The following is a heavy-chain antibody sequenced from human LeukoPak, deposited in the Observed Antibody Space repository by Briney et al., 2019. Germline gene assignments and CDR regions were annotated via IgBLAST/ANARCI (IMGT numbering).Heavy chain of an antibody. CDR2: IDWDDDK. Sequence: SGPALVKPTQTLTLTCTFSRFSLSSSGMCVSWIRQPPGKALEWLARIDWDDDKYYSTSLKTRLTISRDTSKNQVVLTMTNMDPVDTATYYCARISRITFGELPDYWGQGTLVTVSS. V-gene: IGHV2-70*11. CDR1: RFSLSSSGMC. CDR3: ARISRITFGELPDY. D-gene: IGHD3-16*01. J-gene: IGHJ4*02.